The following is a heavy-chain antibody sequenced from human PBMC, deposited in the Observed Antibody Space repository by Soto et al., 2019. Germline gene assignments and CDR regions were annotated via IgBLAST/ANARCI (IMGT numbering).Heavy chain of an antibody. Sequence: GGSLRLSCAASGFTFSSYAMSWVRQAPGKGLEWVSAISGSGGSTYYADSVKGRFTISRDNSKNTLYLQMNSLRAEDTAVYYCAKSVTPRGLYYYYYMDVWGKGTTVTVSS. V-gene: IGHV3-23*01. CDR3: AKSVTPRGLYYYYYMDV. CDR1: GFTFSSYA. J-gene: IGHJ6*03. CDR2: ISGSGGST. D-gene: IGHD4-4*01.